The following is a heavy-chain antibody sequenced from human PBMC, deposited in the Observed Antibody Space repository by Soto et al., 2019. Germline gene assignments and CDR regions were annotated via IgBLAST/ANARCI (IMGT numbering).Heavy chain of an antibody. CDR1: GFTFSSYS. J-gene: IGHJ6*02. CDR3: ARGLRVYYYGMDV. Sequence: GGSLRLSCAPSGFTFSSYSMNWVRQAPGKGLEWVSSISSSSSYIYYADSVKGRFTISRDNAKNSLYLQMNSLRAEDTAVYYCARGLRVYYYGMDVWGQGTTVTVSS. V-gene: IGHV3-21*01. CDR2: ISSSSSYI.